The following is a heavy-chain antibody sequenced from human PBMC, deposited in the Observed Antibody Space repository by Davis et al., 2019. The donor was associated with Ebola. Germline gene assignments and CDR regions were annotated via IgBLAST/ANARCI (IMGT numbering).Heavy chain of an antibody. Sequence: MPSETLSLTCAVYGGSFSGYYWSWIRQPPGKGLEWIGEINHSGSTNYNPSLKSRVTISVDTSKDQFSLKLSSVTAADTAVYYCARAATVTTHNWFDPWGQGTLVTVSS. CDR2: INHSGST. J-gene: IGHJ5*02. D-gene: IGHD4-17*01. V-gene: IGHV4-34*01. CDR3: ARAATVTTHNWFDP. CDR1: GGSFSGYY.